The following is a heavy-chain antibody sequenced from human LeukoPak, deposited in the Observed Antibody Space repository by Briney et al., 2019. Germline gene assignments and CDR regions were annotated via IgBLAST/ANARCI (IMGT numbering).Heavy chain of an antibody. J-gene: IGHJ4*02. CDR3: AKDSGYSYGHGLDY. CDR1: GFTFSTYN. V-gene: IGHV3-33*06. CDR2: VLSDESNK. D-gene: IGHD5-18*01. Sequence: GRSLGLSCAASGFTFSTYNMHWVRQAPGKGLEWVALVLSDESNKYHADSVKGRFTISRDNSKNALFLQMNSLRDEDTAVYYCAKDSGYSYGHGLDYWGQGTLVTVSS.